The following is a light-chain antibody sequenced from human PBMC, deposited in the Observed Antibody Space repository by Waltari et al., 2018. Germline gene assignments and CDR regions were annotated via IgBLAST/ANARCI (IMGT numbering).Light chain of an antibody. CDR2: YDN. J-gene: IGLJ1*01. CDR3: QVWDANTDPGV. Sequence: SYELTQPPSVSVSPGQTARTTCSGDALPKKDAYWYQQKSGQAPVVFISYDNDRSAGIPERFSGSSSGNTATLTISRVEAGDEADYYCQVWDANTDPGVFGTGTEVTVL. CDR1: ALPKKD. V-gene: IGLV3-21*01.